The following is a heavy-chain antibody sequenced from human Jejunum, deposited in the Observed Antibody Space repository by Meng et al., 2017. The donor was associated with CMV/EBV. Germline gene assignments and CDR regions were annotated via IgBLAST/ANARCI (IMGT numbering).Heavy chain of an antibody. Sequence: SISSSGYYWGWIRQSSGKGLEWIGSRYSSGNTFYNPSLEGRVSISVDTSKNQFFLRLTSLTAADSVVYYCARLFRSGNNGSPYVDYWGPGSLVTVSS. J-gene: IGHJ4*02. CDR2: RYSSGNT. V-gene: IGHV4-39*01. CDR3: ARLFRSGNNGSPYVDY. CDR1: SISSSGYY. D-gene: IGHD1/OR15-1a*01.